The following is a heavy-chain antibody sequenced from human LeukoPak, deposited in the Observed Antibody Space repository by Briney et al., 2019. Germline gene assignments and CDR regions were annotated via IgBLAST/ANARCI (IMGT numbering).Heavy chain of an antibody. J-gene: IGHJ4*02. Sequence: GGSLRLSCAASGFTFSTYAMSWVRQAPGKGLEWLSTIGGGGRDTFYADSVKGRFTISRDNPRNTLYMETNSLRAEDTALYYYDGRGYWVQWGQGTLVTVSS. CDR1: GFTFSTYA. CDR2: IGGGGRDT. V-gene: IGHV3-23*01. CDR3: DGRGYWVQ. D-gene: IGHD3-22*01.